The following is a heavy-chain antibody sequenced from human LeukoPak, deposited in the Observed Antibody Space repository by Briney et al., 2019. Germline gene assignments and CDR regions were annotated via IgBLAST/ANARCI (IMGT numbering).Heavy chain of an antibody. D-gene: IGHD1-26*01. J-gene: IGHJ4*02. Sequence: SETLSLTCTVSGGSISSFYWNWIRKPPGKGLEWIGYIYCSGSTDYNPTNYNPSLKSRVPISVDTYKKQFSLKLSSVTAADTAVYYCARGGLGASPYFDYWGQGTLVTVSS. CDR1: GGSISSFY. V-gene: IGHV4-59*01. CDR2: IYCSGSTDYNPT. CDR3: ARGGLGASPYFDY.